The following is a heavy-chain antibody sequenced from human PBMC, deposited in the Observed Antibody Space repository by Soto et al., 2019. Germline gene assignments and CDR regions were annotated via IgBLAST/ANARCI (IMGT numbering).Heavy chain of an antibody. CDR2: ISAYNGNT. Sequence: APVKVSCKAAGYTFTSYRISWVRQAPGQGLEWMGWISAYNGNTNYAQKLQGRVTMTTDTSTSTAYMELRSLRSDDTAVYYCAREVRYCSGGSCYPNWFDPWGQGTLVTVSS. CDR3: AREVRYCSGGSCYPNWFDP. V-gene: IGHV1-18*01. CDR1: GYTFTSYR. D-gene: IGHD2-15*01. J-gene: IGHJ5*02.